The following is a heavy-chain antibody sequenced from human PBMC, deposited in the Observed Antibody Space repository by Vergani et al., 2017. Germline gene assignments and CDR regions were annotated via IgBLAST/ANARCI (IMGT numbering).Heavy chain of an antibody. J-gene: IGHJ5*02. D-gene: IGHD2-2*01. CDR3: AGAIGYWSGTSCYPFDP. Sequence: EVHLEESGGGLVQPGGSLRLSCAASGFTFGDYYMAWIRLAPGKGLEWVASIKRDGTETFYVDSVKGRFTISRDNAKTTLYLQMNSLRDEDRGVYYCAGAIGYWSGTSCYPFDPWGQGTLVTVSS. V-gene: IGHV3-7*01. CDR2: IKRDGTET. CDR1: GFTFGDYY.